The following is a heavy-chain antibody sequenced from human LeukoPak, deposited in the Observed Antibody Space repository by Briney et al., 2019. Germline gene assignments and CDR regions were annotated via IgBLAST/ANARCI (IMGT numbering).Heavy chain of an antibody. V-gene: IGHV4-34*01. CDR2: ISPRGST. J-gene: IGHJ4*02. Sequence: SETLSLTCAVYGASFSGHYVSWIRQPPGKGLEWIGEISPRGSTNYNPFLKSRITISGDTSKHQFSLKLTSVTAADTAVYYCVGYFYGSESYHNYPNFDHWGQGTLVTVSS. CDR3: VGYFYGSESYHNYPNFDH. D-gene: IGHD3-10*01. CDR1: GASFSGHY.